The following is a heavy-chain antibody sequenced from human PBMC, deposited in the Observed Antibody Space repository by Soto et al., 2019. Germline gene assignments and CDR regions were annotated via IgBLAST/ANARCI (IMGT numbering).Heavy chain of an antibody. CDR1: GYIFTDYY. D-gene: IGHD2-8*01. CDR3: ARGGRHCSNGVCLGHY. V-gene: IGHV1-2*02. Sequence: QVQLVQSGAEVKNPGASVKVSCKASGYIFTDYYMHWVRQAPGQGLEWMGWINPSSGASYGTKYAQRFQGRVTMTRDTSITTAYMELSGLTSVDTAIYYCARGGRHCSNGVCLGHYWGQGTLVTVSS. J-gene: IGHJ4*02. CDR2: INPSSGASYGT.